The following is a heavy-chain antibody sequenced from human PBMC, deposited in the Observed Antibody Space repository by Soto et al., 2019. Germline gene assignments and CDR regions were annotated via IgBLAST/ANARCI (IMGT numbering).Heavy chain of an antibody. Sequence: GGSLRLSCAASGFTFSSYGMHWVRQAPGKGLEWVAVIWYDGSNKYYADSAEGRFTISRDNSKNTLYLQMNSLRAEDTAVYYCARAYSGYDSPFDYWGQGTLVTVSS. J-gene: IGHJ4*02. V-gene: IGHV3-33*01. CDR1: GFTFSSYG. CDR3: ARAYSGYDSPFDY. CDR2: IWYDGSNK. D-gene: IGHD5-12*01.